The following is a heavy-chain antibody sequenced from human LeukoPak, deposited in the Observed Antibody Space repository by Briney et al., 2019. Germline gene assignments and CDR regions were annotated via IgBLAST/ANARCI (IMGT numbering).Heavy chain of an antibody. CDR3: GRGGGTYYDSSGYYYEVWWSSHYYYYMDV. CDR2: IYYSGST. J-gene: IGHJ6*03. V-gene: IGHV4-30-4*07. CDR1: GGSISSGGYS. Sequence: SETLSLTCAVSGGSISSGGYSWSWIRQPPGKGLEWIGYIYYSGSTYYNPSLKSRVTISVDTSKNQFSLKLSSVTAADTAVYYWGRGGGTYYDSSGYYYEVWWSSHYYYYMDVWGKGTTVTVSS. D-gene: IGHD3-22*01.